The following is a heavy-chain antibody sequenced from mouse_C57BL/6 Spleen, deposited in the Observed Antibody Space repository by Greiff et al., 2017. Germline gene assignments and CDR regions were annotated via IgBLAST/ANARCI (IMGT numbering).Heavy chain of an antibody. J-gene: IGHJ4*01. Sequence: VQLQQSGGELARPGASVKMSCTASGYTFTSYTMHWVRQGPGQGLEWVGYISSSSGYIKYDQTVKGKVTLSGDKATSTVYLQLSRLRSEDSAVYYCASFYDSPVTTGGMAYWGQGTSVTVSS. CDR2: ISSSSGYI. CDR1: GYTFTSYT. V-gene: IGHV1-4*01. D-gene: IGHD6-1*01. CDR3: ASFYDSPVTTGGMAY.